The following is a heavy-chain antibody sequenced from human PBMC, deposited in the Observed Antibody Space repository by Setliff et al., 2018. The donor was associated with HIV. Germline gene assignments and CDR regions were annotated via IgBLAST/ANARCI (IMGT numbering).Heavy chain of an antibody. CDR3: ARLSSASMWGGGAFDI. CDR1: GYSFTSYT. D-gene: IGHD2-2*01. V-gene: IGHV1-3*01. J-gene: IGHJ3*02. Sequence: ASVKVSCKASGYSFTSYTIHWVRQAPGQRLEWMGWINAGNGNTKYSQKFRGRVTFTRDTSASRAYMELSGLGFEDTAVYYCARLSSASMWGGGAFDIWGQGTMVTVSS. CDR2: INAGNGNT.